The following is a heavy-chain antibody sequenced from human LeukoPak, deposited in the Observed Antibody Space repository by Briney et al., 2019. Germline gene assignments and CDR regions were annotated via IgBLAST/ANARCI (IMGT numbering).Heavy chain of an antibody. J-gene: IGHJ6*03. CDR3: ATSLYCSSPTCYRGMDV. Sequence: GGSLRLSCAASGFTFQNYAIHWVRQAPGKGLEWVSGISSDSGRIDYADSVKGRFTTSRDNAKKSMYLQMNILRPEDTALYYCATSLYCSSPTCYRGMDVWGKGTTVIVSS. D-gene: IGHD2-2*01. V-gene: IGHV3-9*01. CDR1: GFTFQNYA. CDR2: ISSDSGRI.